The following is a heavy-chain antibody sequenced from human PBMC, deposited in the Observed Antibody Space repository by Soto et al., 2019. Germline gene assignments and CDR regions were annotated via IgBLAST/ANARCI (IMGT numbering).Heavy chain of an antibody. CDR2: IIPVFGTA. V-gene: IGHV1-69*01. Sequence: QVQLVQSGAEVRKPGSSVKVACKASGGTFSRQAISWVRQAPGQGLDWMGGIIPVFGTANHAQKFQGSVTIIADESTSTVYMELNSLISEHTAMYSFSRGWGYDSNDYYYAYWGQGTLVIVSS. CDR3: SRGWGYDSNDYYYAY. J-gene: IGHJ4*02. D-gene: IGHD3-22*01. CDR1: GGTFSRQA.